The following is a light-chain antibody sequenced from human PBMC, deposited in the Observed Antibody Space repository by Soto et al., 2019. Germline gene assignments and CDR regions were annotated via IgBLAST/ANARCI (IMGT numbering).Light chain of an antibody. CDR3: QKYNSAPLT. J-gene: IGKJ4*01. V-gene: IGKV1-27*01. CDR1: QGIAPY. Sequence: DVPMTQSPSSLSAFVGDRVTITCRASQGIAPYLAWFQQKPGKVPKLLIYATSTLQSGVPSRFSGSGSGTDFTLTINGLQPEDVGTYYCQKYNSAPLTFGGATTVEIK. CDR2: ATS.